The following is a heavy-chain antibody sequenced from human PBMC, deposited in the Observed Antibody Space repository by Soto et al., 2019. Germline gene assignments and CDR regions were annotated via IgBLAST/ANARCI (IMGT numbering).Heavy chain of an antibody. V-gene: IGHV1-46*04. CDR2: INPSGGST. CDR3: ARIQLGYDAFDI. Sequence: ASVKVSCKASGYTFTSYYMHLVRQAPGQGLEWMGIINPSGGSTSYADSVKGRFTISRDNAKNSLYLQMNSLRAEDTAVYYCARIQLGYDAFDIWGQGTMVTVSS. J-gene: IGHJ3*02. CDR1: GYTFTSYY. D-gene: IGHD6-6*01.